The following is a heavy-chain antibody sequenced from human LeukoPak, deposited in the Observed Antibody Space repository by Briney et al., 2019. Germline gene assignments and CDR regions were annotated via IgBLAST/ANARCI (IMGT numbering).Heavy chain of an antibody. CDR1: GYTFTGYY. CDR3: ARATYHGSGSYYIPRPFDI. D-gene: IGHD3-10*01. CDR2: INPNSGGT. V-gene: IGHV1-2*02. Sequence: ASVKVSCKASGYTFTGYYMHWVRQAPGQGLEWVGWINPNSGGTNYAQKFQGRVTMTRDTSISTAYMELSRLRSDDTAVYYCARATYHGSGSYYIPRPFDIWGQGTMVTVSS. J-gene: IGHJ3*02.